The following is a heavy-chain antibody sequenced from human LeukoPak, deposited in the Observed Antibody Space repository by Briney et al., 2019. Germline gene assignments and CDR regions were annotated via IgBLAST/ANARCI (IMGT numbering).Heavy chain of an antibody. D-gene: IGHD3-16*01. J-gene: IGHJ4*02. Sequence: PGGSLRLSCAASGFTLSSYWMSWVRQAPGKGLEWVANIKKDGSEKYYVDSVKGRFTISRANAKNSLYLQMNSLRAADTAVYYCARVFLGGALSYDYWGQGTLVTVSS. CDR2: IKKDGSEK. V-gene: IGHV3-7*01. CDR3: ARVFLGGALSYDY. CDR1: GFTLSSYW.